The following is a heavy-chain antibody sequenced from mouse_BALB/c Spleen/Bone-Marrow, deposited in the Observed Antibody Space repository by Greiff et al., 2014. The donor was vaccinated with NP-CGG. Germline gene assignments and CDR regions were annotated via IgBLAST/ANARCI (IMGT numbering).Heavy chain of an antibody. V-gene: IGHV5-6*01. J-gene: IGHJ4*01. CDR1: GFTFSSYD. CDR3: ARHRADYYAMDY. D-gene: IGHD3-3*01. CDR2: ISSGDSYT. Sequence: EVKLVESGGDLVKPGGSLKLSCAASGFTFSSYDMSWVRQTPDKRLEWVATISSGDSYTYYPDSVKGRFTISRDNAKNTLYLLMSSLKSEDTAMYYCARHRADYYAMDYWGQGTSVTVSS.